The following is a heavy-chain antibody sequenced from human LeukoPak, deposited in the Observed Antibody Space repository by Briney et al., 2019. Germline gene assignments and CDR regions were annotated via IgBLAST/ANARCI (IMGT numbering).Heavy chain of an antibody. D-gene: IGHD2-21*02. CDR1: GYTFTGYY. CDR3: ARDLAYCGGDCYPWFDP. J-gene: IGHJ5*02. Sequence: ASVKVSCKASGYTFTGYYMHWVRQAPGQGLEWMGWINPNSGGTNYAQKFRGRVTMTRDTSISTAYMELSRLRSDDTAVYYCARDLAYCGGDCYPWFDPWGQGTLVTVSS. V-gene: IGHV1-2*02. CDR2: INPNSGGT.